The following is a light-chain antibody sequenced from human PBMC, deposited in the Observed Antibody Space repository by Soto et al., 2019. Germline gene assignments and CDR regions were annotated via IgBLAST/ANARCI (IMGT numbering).Light chain of an antibody. J-gene: IGLJ2*01. CDR2: DVS. CDR3: CSYAGSYTLV. CDR1: SSDVGGYNY. Sequence: HSVLTQPRSVSGSPGQSVTISCTGTSSDVGGYNYVSWYQQHPGKAPKLMIYDVSKRPSGVPDRFSGSKSGNTASLTISGLPAEDEADYYCCSYAGSYTLVFGGGTKVTVL. V-gene: IGLV2-11*01.